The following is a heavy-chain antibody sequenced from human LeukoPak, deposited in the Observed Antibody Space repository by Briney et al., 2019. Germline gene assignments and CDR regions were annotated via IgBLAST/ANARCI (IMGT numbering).Heavy chain of an antibody. CDR1: GFTFSSYS. V-gene: IGHV3-21*01. Sequence: PGGSLRLSCAASGFTFSSYSFNWVRQAPGKGLEWISFISNTKTYINYADSVKGRFTISRDNAKNSLFLHMTSLRAEDTAVYYCVRDGAYYDSAPYNFDFWGQGTLVAVSS. CDR2: ISNTKTYI. CDR3: VRDGAYYDSAPYNFDF. D-gene: IGHD3-22*01. J-gene: IGHJ4*02.